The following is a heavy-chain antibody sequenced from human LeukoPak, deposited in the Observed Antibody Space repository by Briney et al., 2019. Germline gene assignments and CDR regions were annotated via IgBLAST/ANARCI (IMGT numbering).Heavy chain of an antibody. D-gene: IGHD3-10*01. J-gene: IGHJ4*02. CDR3: ARDGGSGVLNPFDY. CDR1: GFTFSSYG. V-gene: IGHV3-33*01. CDR2: IWYDGSNK. Sequence: PGRSLRLSCAASGFTFSSYGMHWVRQAPGKGLEWVAVIWYDGSNKYYADSVKGRFTISRDNSKNTLYLQMNSLRAEDTAVYYCARDGGSGVLNPFDYWGQGTPVTVSS.